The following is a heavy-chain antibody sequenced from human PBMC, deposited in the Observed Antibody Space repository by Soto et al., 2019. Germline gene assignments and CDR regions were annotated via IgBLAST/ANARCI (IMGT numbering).Heavy chain of an antibody. V-gene: IGHV1-69*13. J-gene: IGHJ6*02. CDR2: IIPIFGTA. CDR3: ARGSIAAAPLYYYYGMDV. CDR1: GGTFSSYA. D-gene: IGHD6-13*01. Sequence: SVKVSCKASGGTFSSYAISWVRQAPGQGLEWMGGIIPIFGTANYAQKFQGRVTITADESTSTAYMELSSLRSEDTAVYYCARGSIAAAPLYYYYGMDVWGQGTTVTVS.